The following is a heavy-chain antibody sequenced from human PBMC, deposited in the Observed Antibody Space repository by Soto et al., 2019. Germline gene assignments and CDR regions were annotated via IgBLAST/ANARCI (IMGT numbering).Heavy chain of an antibody. V-gene: IGHV4-39*01. D-gene: IGHD2-15*01. J-gene: IGHJ4*02. CDR1: GGSISSSSYY. CDR2: IYYSGST. CDR3: ARHNCSGGSCSTNFDY. Sequence: QLQLQESGPGLVKPSETLSLTCTVSGGSISSSSYYWGWIRQPPGKGLEWIGSIYYSGSTYYNPSLKSRVTISVDTSKNQFSLKLSSVTAADTAVYYCARHNCSGGSCSTNFDYWGQGTLVTVSS.